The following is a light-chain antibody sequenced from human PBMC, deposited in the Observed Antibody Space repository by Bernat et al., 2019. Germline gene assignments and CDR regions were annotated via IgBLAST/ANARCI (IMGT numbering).Light chain of an antibody. V-gene: IGKV1-39*01. Sequence: DIQMTQSPSSLSASVGDRVTIPSRASQSIRNYVSGYQQKPGQAPKLLSYATSTLESGVPSRFSGSGSGTDFTVSINSLQPEDFATYYCQQSYSAPLSFGGGTRVEIK. J-gene: IGKJ4*01. CDR3: QQSYSAPLS. CDR1: QSIRNY. CDR2: ATS.